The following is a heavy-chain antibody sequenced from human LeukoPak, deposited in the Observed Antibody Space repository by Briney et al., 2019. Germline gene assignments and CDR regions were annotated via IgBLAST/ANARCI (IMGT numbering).Heavy chain of an antibody. CDR3: AKTTVVATAVDKYDVFDT. V-gene: IGHV6-1*01. Sequence: SQTLSLTCVLSGDSISNSNDAWNWIRQSPSRGLEWLGRTYYRSKLYNDYAVSVKSPITINPGTSKNQSSLQLNSLTPEDTAVYYCAKTTVVATAVDKYDVFDTWGQGTMVTVSS. CDR1: GDSISNSNDA. CDR2: TYYRSKLYN. J-gene: IGHJ3*02. D-gene: IGHD2-21*02.